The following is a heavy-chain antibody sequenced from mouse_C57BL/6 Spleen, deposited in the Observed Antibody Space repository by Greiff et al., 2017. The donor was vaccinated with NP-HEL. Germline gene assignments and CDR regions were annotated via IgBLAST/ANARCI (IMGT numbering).Heavy chain of an antibody. CDR1: GYTFTSYW. V-gene: IGHV1-50*01. Sequence: VQLQQPGAELVKPGASVKLSCKASGYTFTSYWMQWVKQRPGQGLEWIGEIDPSDSYTNYNQKFKGKATLTVDTSSSTAYMQLSSLTSEDSAVYYCASRSTTAPFDYWGQGTTLTVSS. CDR3: ASRSTTAPFDY. CDR2: IDPSDSYT. D-gene: IGHD1-2*01. J-gene: IGHJ2*01.